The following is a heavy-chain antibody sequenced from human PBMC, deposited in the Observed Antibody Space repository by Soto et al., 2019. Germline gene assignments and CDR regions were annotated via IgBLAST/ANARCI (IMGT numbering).Heavy chain of an antibody. CDR2: ISARGGSS. D-gene: IGHD5-12*01. CDR3: AKGSIEYSASVDN. J-gene: IGHJ4*02. CDR1: GFSFSSYA. Sequence: EVQLLESGGGLVQPGGSLRLSCAASGFSFSSYAMVWVRQAPGKGLEWVSVISARGGSSYFADSVKCRFTISRDNSKNVLSLEMNSLRAEDTAIYFCAKGSIEYSASVDNWGQGTLVLVSS. V-gene: IGHV3-23*01.